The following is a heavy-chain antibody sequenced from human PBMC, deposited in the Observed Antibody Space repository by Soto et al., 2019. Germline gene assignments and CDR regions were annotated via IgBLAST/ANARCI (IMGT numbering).Heavy chain of an antibody. CDR3: AKADFWSGYTPLYYYGMDV. D-gene: IGHD3-3*01. CDR1: GFTFSSYA. V-gene: IGHV3-23*01. CDR2: ISGSGGST. J-gene: IGHJ6*02. Sequence: PGGSLRLSCAASGFTFSSYAMSWVRQAPGKGLEWVSAISGSGGSTYYADSVKGRFTISRDNSKNTLYLQMNSLRAEDTAVYYCAKADFWSGYTPLYYYGMDVWGQGTTVTVSS.